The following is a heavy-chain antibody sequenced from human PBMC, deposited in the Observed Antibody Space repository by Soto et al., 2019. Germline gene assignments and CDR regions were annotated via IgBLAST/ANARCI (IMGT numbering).Heavy chain of an antibody. Sequence: EVQLLESGGGLVQPGGSLRLSCAASGFTFSSYAMSWVRQAPGKGLEWVSAISGSGGSTYYADSVKGRFTISRDNSKDSLYLQMNSLRAEDTAVYYCAKNTYYYDSSGYTDYYGMGVWGQGTTVTVSS. D-gene: IGHD3-22*01. CDR1: GFTFSSYA. CDR3: AKNTYYYDSSGYTDYYGMGV. J-gene: IGHJ6*02. V-gene: IGHV3-23*01. CDR2: ISGSGGST.